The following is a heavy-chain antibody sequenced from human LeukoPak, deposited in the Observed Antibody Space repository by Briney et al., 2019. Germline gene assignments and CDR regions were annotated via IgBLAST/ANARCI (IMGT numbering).Heavy chain of an antibody. V-gene: IGHV3-23*01. D-gene: IGHD1-26*01. CDR3: ARGGSPPEALGDVFDI. Sequence: GGSLRLSCAASGFTFSGYALSWVRQAPGKGLEWVSGISGSGGGSNYADSVRGRFTISRDNAKKTLYLQMNSLRVEDTAVYYCARGGSPPEALGDVFDIWGQGTMVTVSP. J-gene: IGHJ3*02. CDR2: ISGSGGGS. CDR1: GFTFSGYA.